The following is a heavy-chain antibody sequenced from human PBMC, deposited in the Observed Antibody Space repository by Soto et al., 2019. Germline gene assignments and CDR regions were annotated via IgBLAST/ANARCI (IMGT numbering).Heavy chain of an antibody. V-gene: IGHV3-48*01. Sequence: PGGSLGLSSASYGFRFSIYSMKWFRQAPGKGLEWVSYISSSSSTIYYADSVKGRFTISRDNAKNSLYLQMNSLRAEDTAVYYCATGVGYCSSTSCYPFDYWGQGT. CDR3: ATGVGYCSSTSCYPFDY. CDR1: GFRFSIYS. D-gene: IGHD2-2*01. J-gene: IGHJ4*02. CDR2: ISSSSSTI.